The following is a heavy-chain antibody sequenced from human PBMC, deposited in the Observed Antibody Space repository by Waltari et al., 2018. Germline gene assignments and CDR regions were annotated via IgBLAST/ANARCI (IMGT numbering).Heavy chain of an antibody. CDR2: IYTSGST. CDR3: ATMKAGGYGY. CDR1: GGSISSGSYY. J-gene: IGHJ4*02. V-gene: IGHV4-61*02. Sequence: QVQLQESGPGLVKPSQTLSLTCTVSGGSISSGSYYWSWIRQPAGNGLEWIGRIYTSGSTNYNPSLKSRVTISVDTSKNQFSLKLSSVTAADTAVYYCATMKAGGYGYWGQGTLVTVSS. D-gene: IGHD3-10*01.